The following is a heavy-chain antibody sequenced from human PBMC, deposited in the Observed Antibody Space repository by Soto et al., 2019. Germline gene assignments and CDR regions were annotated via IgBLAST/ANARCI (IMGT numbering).Heavy chain of an antibody. CDR2: IIPIFNTP. D-gene: IGHD5-12*01. CDR3: ASRPRNGYNR. J-gene: IGHJ4*02. CDR1: GGTFSNYA. Sequence: QVQLVQSGAELKKPGSSVKVSCKSSGGTFSNYAVNWVRQVPGQGLEWMGGIIPIFNTPNYAQKFQGRVTFTADESTGTAYMELSSLRSEDTAVYYCASRPRNGYNRWGQGTLVTVSS. V-gene: IGHV1-69*01.